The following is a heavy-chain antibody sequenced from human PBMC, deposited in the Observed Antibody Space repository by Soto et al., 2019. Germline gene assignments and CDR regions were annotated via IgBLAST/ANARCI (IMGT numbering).Heavy chain of an antibody. CDR3: AREPRYCRGGSCSITGDAFDI. V-gene: IGHV3-66*01. Sequence: EVQLVESGGGLVQPGGSLRLSCTASGFIVSATYMNWVRQAPGKGLEWVSVISNRGDTHYADSVRGRFSLSRDIADNTLHLQMNNLRVEDTAVYYCAREPRYCRGGSCSITGDAFDIWGQGTMVTVSS. D-gene: IGHD2-15*01. CDR1: GFIVSATY. CDR2: ISNRGDT. J-gene: IGHJ3*02.